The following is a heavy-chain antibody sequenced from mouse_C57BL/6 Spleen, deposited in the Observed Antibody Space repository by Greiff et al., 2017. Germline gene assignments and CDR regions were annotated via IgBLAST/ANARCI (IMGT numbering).Heavy chain of an antibody. CDR1: GYTFTDYY. J-gene: IGHJ2*01. CDR2: INPNNGGT. CDR3: ARVDSNSYYFDY. V-gene: IGHV1-26*01. D-gene: IGHD2-5*01. Sequence: VQLQQSGPELVKPGASVKISCKASGYTFTDYYMNWVKQSHGKSLEWIGDINPNNGGTSYNQKFKGKATLTVDKSSSTAYMELRSLTSEDSAVYYCARVDSNSYYFDYWGQGTTLTVSS.